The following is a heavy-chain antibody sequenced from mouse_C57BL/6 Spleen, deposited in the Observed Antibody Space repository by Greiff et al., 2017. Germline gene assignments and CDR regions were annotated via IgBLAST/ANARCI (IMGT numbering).Heavy chain of an antibody. D-gene: IGHD1-1*02. Sequence: EVQVVESGPGLVKPSQSLSLTCSVTGYSITSGYYWNWIRQFPGNKLEWMGYISYDGSNNYNPSLKNRISITRDTSKNQFFLKLNSVTTEDTATYYCARLDYHFDYWGQGTTLTVSS. CDR2: ISYDGSN. CDR3: ARLDYHFDY. CDR1: GYSITSGYY. J-gene: IGHJ2*01. V-gene: IGHV3-6*01.